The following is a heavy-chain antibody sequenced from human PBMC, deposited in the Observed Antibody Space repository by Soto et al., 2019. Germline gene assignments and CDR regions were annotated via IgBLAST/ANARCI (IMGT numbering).Heavy chain of an antibody. V-gene: IGHV4-61*01. D-gene: IGHD3-10*01. CDR2: VYHTGRT. CDR3: AKARGITMVRGSGMDV. CDR1: GGSFKSGSYS. Sequence: SETLSLTCTVSGGSFKSGSYSWSWIRQPPGKGLEWIGYVYHTGRTSYNPSLKSRVSISMDTSKNQFSLNLDSVTAADTAVYYCAKARGITMVRGSGMDVWGQGTTVTVSS. J-gene: IGHJ6*02.